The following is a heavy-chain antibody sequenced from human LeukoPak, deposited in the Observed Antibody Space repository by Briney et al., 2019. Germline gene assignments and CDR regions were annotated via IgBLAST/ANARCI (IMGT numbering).Heavy chain of an antibody. Sequence: SETLSLTCNVSGGSISDINYYWAWIRQPPGKGLEWIVSVYYSGSTHYNPSLKSRVTISGDTSKNQFSLKVTSVTVADTAVFYCARHQISSGWSLYFDSWGQGILVTVSS. J-gene: IGHJ4*02. D-gene: IGHD6-19*01. V-gene: IGHV4-39*07. CDR3: ARHQISSGWSLYFDS. CDR1: GGSISDINYY. CDR2: VYYSGST.